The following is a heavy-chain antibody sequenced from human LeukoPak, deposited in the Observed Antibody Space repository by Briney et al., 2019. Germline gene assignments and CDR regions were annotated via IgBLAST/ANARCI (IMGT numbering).Heavy chain of an antibody. Sequence: GGSLRLSCAASGFTFSSYGMHWVRQAPGKGLEWVAVISYDGSNKYYADSVKGRFTISRDNSKNTLYLQMNSLRAEDTAVYYCAKYRPIYCSGGSCYQRYFDYWGQGTLVTVSS. CDR1: GFTFSSYG. CDR3: AKYRPIYCSGGSCYQRYFDY. D-gene: IGHD2-15*01. CDR2: ISYDGSNK. J-gene: IGHJ4*02. V-gene: IGHV3-30*18.